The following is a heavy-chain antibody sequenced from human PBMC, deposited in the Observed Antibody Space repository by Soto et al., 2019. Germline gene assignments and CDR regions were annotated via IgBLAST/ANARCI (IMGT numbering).Heavy chain of an antibody. CDR1: GFTFSDYY. J-gene: IGHJ3*02. CDR2: ISSSGSTK. D-gene: IGHD6-19*01. Sequence: VGSLRLSCAASGFTFSDYYMSWIRQAPVKVLEWILYISSSGSTKYYADSVKGRFTISRDNAKNSLYLQMNSLRAEDTAVYYCARDESAVAGTVDAFDIWGQGTMVTV. V-gene: IGHV3-11*01. CDR3: ARDESAVAGTVDAFDI.